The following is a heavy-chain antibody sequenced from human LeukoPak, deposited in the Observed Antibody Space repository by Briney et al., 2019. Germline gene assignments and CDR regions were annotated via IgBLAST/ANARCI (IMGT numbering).Heavy chain of an antibody. J-gene: IGHJ4*02. D-gene: IGHD3-16*01. CDR3: ARDRYALTFDY. CDR1: GGSIRSSYYY. V-gene: IGHV4-61*01. Sequence: SETLSLTCTVSGGSIRSSYYYWSWIRQPPGKGLEWIGYIFYSGSTNYNPSLKSRVTMSVDTSKDQFSLKLNSVTAADTAVYYCARDRYALTFDYWGQGILVTVSS. CDR2: IFYSGST.